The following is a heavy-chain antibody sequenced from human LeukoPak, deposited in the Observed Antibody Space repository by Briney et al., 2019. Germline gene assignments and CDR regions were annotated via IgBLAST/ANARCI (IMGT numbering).Heavy chain of an antibody. J-gene: IGHJ4*02. CDR3: ARGLYYDYVWGSYRFGY. CDR2: ISSSSSYI. CDR1: GFTFSSYS. D-gene: IGHD3-16*02. Sequence: GSLRLSCAASGFTFSSYSMNWVRQAPGKGLEWVSSISSSSSYIYYADSVKGRFTISRDNAKNSLYLQMNSLRAEDTAVYYCARGLYYDYVWGSYRFGYWGQGTLVTVSS. V-gene: IGHV3-21*01.